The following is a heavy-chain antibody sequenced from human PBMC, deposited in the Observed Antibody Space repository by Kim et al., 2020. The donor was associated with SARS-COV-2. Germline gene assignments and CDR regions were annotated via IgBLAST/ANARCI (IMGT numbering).Heavy chain of an antibody. J-gene: IGHJ4*02. D-gene: IGHD5-12*01. CDR3: ARGARGYSGYEGY. V-gene: IGHV3-21*01. Sequence: YADSVKGRFTSSRDNAKNSLYLQMNSLRAEDTAVYYCARGARGYSGYEGYWGQGTLVTVSS.